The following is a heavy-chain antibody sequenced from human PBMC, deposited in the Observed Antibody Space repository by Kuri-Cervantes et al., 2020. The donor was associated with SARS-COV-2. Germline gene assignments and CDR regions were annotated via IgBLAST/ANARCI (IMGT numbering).Heavy chain of an antibody. J-gene: IGHJ4*02. CDR1: GITFSSYA. CDR3: VKGSAASRPYYFDS. CDR2: ITDDDGST. V-gene: IGHV3-23*01. D-gene: IGHD3-10*01. Sequence: LSPTCAASGITFSSYAMSWVRQAPGKGLEWVSAITDDDGSTYHADSVKGRFTISRDNSKTTLFLQMNSLRAEDTAVYHCVKGSAASRPYYFDSWGQGTLVTVSS.